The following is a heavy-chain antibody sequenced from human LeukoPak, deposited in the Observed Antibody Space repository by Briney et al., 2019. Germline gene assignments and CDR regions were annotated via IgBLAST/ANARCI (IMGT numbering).Heavy chain of an antibody. CDR2: IYPGDSDT. Sequence: GESLKISFQGSGYGFTSYWIGWVRPMPGKGLEWMGIIYPGDSDTRYSPSFQGQVTISADKSISTAYLQWRSLKASDTAMYYCARHHPGPDDTADWGDYWGQGTLVTVSS. CDR3: ARHHPGPDDTADWGDY. V-gene: IGHV5-51*01. J-gene: IGHJ4*02. CDR1: GYGFTSYW. D-gene: IGHD7-27*01.